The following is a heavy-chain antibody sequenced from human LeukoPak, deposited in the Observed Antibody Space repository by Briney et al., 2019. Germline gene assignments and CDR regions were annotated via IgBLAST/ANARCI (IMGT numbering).Heavy chain of an antibody. V-gene: IGHV1-8*01. CDR2: MNPNSGNT. CDR3: ARDRRGTPFDL. CDR1: GYTFTSYD. D-gene: IGHD1-1*01. J-gene: IGHJ2*01. Sequence: ASVKVSCKASGYTFTSYDINWVRQATGQGLEWMGWMNPNSGNTGYAQKFQGRVTMTRDTSTSTVYMELSSLRSEDTAVYYCARDRRGTPFDLWGRGTLVTVSS.